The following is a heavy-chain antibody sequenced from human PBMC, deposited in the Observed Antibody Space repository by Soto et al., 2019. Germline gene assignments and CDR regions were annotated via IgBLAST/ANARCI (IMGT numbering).Heavy chain of an antibody. D-gene: IGHD4-4*01. V-gene: IGHV1-46*01. J-gene: IGHJ3*02. Sequence: QVQLVQSGAEVKKPGASVKVSCKASGYTFTSYYMHWVRQAPGQGLEWMGIINPTSGGTHYAQKFQGRVTMTRDTSTSTVYMELRSLRSEDTAVYYCARGMTTVTSDAFDIWGQGTMVTVSS. CDR1: GYTFTSYY. CDR2: INPTSGGT. CDR3: ARGMTTVTSDAFDI.